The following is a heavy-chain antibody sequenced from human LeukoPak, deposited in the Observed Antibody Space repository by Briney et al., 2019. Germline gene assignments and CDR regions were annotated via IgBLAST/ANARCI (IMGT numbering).Heavy chain of an antibody. CDR1: GGSISSSGYY. CDR3: ARGGLRFLEWLLQTRYGMDV. Sequence: PSETLSLTCTVSGGSISSSGYYWSWIRQPPGKGLEWIGEINHSGSTNYNPSLKSRVTISVDTSKNQFSLKLSSVTAADTAVYYCARGGLRFLEWLLQTRYGMDVWGQGTTVTVSS. D-gene: IGHD3-3*01. V-gene: IGHV4-39*07. J-gene: IGHJ6*02. CDR2: INHSGST.